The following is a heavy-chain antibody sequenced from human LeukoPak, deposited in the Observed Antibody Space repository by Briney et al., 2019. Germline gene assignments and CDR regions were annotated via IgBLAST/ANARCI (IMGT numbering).Heavy chain of an antibody. J-gene: IGHJ4*02. Sequence: SETLSLTCTVSGGSISSSRYYWGWIRQPPGKGLEWIGSIYYSGSTYYNPSLKSRVTISVDTSKNQFSLKLSSVTAADTAVYYCARLQEWNGSLDYWGQGTLVTVSS. CDR1: GGSISSSRYY. V-gene: IGHV4-39*01. CDR3: ARLQEWNGSLDY. D-gene: IGHD1-1*01. CDR2: IYYSGST.